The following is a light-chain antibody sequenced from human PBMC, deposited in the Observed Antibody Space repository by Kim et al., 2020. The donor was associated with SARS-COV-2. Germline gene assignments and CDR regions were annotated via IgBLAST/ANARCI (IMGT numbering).Light chain of an antibody. CDR3: QQRSNWYT. J-gene: IGKJ2*01. V-gene: IGKV3-11*01. Sequence: LSLSPGERATLSCRASQSVGNYLAWYQQKPGQAPRLLISDASNRATDIPARFSVSGSGTDFTLTISSLEPEDFAVYYCQQRSNWYTFGQGTKLEI. CDR1: QSVGNY. CDR2: DAS.